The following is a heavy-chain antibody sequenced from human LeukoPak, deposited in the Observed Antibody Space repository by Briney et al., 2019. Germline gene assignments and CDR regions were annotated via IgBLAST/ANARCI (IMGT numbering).Heavy chain of an antibody. CDR3: VRDLGGRSGH. D-gene: IGHD1-26*01. CDR1: GFTFSSNW. CDR2: INEDGSTT. J-gene: IGHJ4*02. Sequence: GGSLRLSCAASGFTFSSNWMHWVRQAPGKGLVWVSRINEDGSTTNYADSVEGRSTIFRDNAKNTLYLQMNSLRAEDTAVYYCVRDLGGRSGHWGQGTLVTVSS. V-gene: IGHV3-74*01.